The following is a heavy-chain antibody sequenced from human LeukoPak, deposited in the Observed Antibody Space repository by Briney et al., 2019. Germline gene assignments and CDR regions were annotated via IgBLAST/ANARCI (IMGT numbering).Heavy chain of an antibody. D-gene: IGHD3-22*01. CDR2: INYGGST. CDR3: AKTIIDSSGYLEAFDI. Sequence: PSETLSLTCTVSGGSISSYYWSWIRQPPGKGLEWIGYINYGGSTNYNPSLKSRVTISVDTSKNQFSLKLSSVTAADTAVYYCAKTIIDSSGYLEAFDIWGQGTMVTVSS. J-gene: IGHJ3*02. CDR1: GGSISSYY. V-gene: IGHV4-59*08.